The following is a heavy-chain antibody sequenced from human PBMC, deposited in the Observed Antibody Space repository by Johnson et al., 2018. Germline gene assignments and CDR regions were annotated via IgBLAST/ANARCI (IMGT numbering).Heavy chain of an antibody. CDR1: GFTFDDYS. D-gene: IGHD3-3*01. CDR3: ARDGGAQSDFSAITDYFEFMDV. Sequence: EVQLLESGGVVVQPGGSLRLSCAVSGFTFDDYSMHWVRQPPGKGLEWVSLIHWDGLSAYYADSVKGRFTISRDNSKNSLYLQLNSLRTEDTALYYCARDGGAQSDFSAITDYFEFMDVWGQGTTVTVSS. J-gene: IGHJ6*02. V-gene: IGHV3-43*01. CDR2: IHWDGLSA.